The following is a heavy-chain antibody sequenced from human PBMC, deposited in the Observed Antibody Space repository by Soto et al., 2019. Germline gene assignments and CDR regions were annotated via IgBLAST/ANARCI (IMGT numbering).Heavy chain of an antibody. CDR2: ISYDGSNK. V-gene: IGHV3-30*03. CDR3: AGEYSSSSGFDY. J-gene: IGHJ4*02. Sequence: GSLRLSCAASGFTFSSYGMHWVRQAPGKGLEWVAVISYDGSNKYYADSVKGRSTISRDNSKNTLYLQMNSLRAEDTAVYYCAGEYSSSSGFDYWGQGTLVTVSS. CDR1: GFTFSSYG. D-gene: IGHD6-6*01.